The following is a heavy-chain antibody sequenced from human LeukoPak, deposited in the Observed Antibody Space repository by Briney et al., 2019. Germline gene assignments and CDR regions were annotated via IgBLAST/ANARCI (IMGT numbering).Heavy chain of an antibody. CDR3: ARRRRFGGLYYFDY. CDR2: IDPSDSYT. Sequence: GESLKVSCKGSGYSFTSYWISWVRRMPGKGLEWMGRIDPSDSYTSYSPSFPGHVTISADKSISTAYLQWSSLKASDTAMYYCARRRRFGGLYYFDYWGQGTLVTVSS. J-gene: IGHJ4*02. CDR1: GYSFTSYW. V-gene: IGHV5-10-1*01. D-gene: IGHD3-10*01.